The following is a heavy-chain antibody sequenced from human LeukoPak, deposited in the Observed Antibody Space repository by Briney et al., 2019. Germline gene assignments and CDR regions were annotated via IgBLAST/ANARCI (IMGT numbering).Heavy chain of an antibody. J-gene: IGHJ4*02. D-gene: IGHD2-15*01. CDR2: IKQDGSEK. V-gene: IGHV3-7*01. Sequence: GALRLSCAASGFTFSSYGMSWVRQAPGKGLEWVANIKQDGSEKYYVDSVKGRFTISRDNAKNSLYLQMNSLRAEDTAVYYCAIVHGGYPFDSWGQGTLVTVSS. CDR3: AIVHGGYPFDS. CDR1: GFTFSSYG.